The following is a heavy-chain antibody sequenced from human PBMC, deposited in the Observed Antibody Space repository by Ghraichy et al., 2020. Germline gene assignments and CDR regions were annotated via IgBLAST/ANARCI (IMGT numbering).Heavy chain of an antibody. CDR1: GFTFNTYW. CDR2: IKQDGSEE. D-gene: IGHD2-21*01. Sequence: ETLSLTCAASGFTFNTYWMSWVRQAPGKGLEWVANIKQDGSEENYVYSVKGRFTISRDNAKNSLFLQMNSLRAEDTAVYYCTRNKVKNDFWGQGTLVIVSS. V-gene: IGHV3-7*01. CDR3: TRNKVKNDF. J-gene: IGHJ4*02.